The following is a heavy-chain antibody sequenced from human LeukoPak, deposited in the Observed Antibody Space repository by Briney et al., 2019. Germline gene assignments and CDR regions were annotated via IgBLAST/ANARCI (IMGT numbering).Heavy chain of an antibody. V-gene: IGHV4-61*01. J-gene: IGHJ4*02. D-gene: IGHD5-18*01. CDR3: VCGYSYRELDY. Sequence: SETLSLTCTVSGGSISSSSYYWSWIRQPPGKGLEWIGYIYYSGSTNYNPSLKSRVTISVDTSKNQFSLKLSSVTAADTAVYYCVCGYSYRELDYWGQGTLVTVSS. CDR1: GGSISSSSYY. CDR2: IYYSGST.